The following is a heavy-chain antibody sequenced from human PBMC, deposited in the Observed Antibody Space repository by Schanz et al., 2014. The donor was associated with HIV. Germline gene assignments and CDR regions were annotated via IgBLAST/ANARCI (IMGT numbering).Heavy chain of an antibody. Sequence: QVPLVQSGAEVKKPGASVKVSCKVSGYTFSGYYIHWVRQAPGQGLEWMGWMNPNSGVTEDAQKFQGRVTMTRDTSISTAYMEVSRLRSDDTAVYYCARDRGSISWMGRAFDIWGQGTMVTVSS. CDR3: ARDRGSISWMGRAFDI. J-gene: IGHJ3*02. D-gene: IGHD2-2*01. V-gene: IGHV1-2*02. CDR2: MNPNSGVT. CDR1: GYTFSGYY.